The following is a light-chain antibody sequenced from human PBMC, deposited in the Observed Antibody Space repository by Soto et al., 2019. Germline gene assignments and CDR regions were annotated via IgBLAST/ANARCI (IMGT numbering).Light chain of an antibody. J-gene: IGKJ4*01. Sequence: EIQMTQSPSSLSASVGDSVTITCRAGQDINIYLAWYQQKPGKVPKLLISAASTLQSGVPSRFSGSGSGTDFTLTISSLQPEDVATYYCQKYDGAPLTFGGGTKVEIK. CDR3: QKYDGAPLT. CDR1: QDINIY. V-gene: IGKV1-27*01. CDR2: AAS.